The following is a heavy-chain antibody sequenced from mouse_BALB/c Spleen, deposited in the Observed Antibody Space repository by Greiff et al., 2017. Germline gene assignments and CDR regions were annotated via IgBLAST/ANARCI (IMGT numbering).Heavy chain of an antibody. J-gene: IGHJ2*01. D-gene: IGHD1-1*01. CDR3: ARGDGSSFDY. CDR1: GYNFTSYW. Sequence: QVQLQQPGAELVKPGTSVKLSCKASGYNFTSYWINWVKLRPGQGLEWIGDIYPGSGSTNYNEKFKSKATLTVDTSSSTAYMQLSSLASEDSALYYCARGDGSSFDYWGQGTTLTVSS. CDR2: IYPGSGST. V-gene: IGHV1-55*01.